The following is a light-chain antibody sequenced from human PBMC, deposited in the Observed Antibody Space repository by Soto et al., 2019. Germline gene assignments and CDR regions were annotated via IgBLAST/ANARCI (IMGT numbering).Light chain of an antibody. CDR2: ANN. CDR3: AAWDDSLNGVI. Sequence: QSVLTQPPSASGTPGLRVTISCSGGTSNIGNNNVNWYQHLPGTAPKLLIYANNQRPSGVPDRFSASKSGTSASLAISGLQSEDEADYYCAAWDDSLNGVIFGGGTKLTVL. V-gene: IGLV1-44*01. CDR1: TSNIGNNN. J-gene: IGLJ2*01.